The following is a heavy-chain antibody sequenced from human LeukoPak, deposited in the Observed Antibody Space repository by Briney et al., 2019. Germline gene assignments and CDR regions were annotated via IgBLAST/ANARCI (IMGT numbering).Heavy chain of an antibody. J-gene: IGHJ4*02. Sequence: GGSLRLSCAASGFTVSSNYMSWVRQAPGKGLEWVSVIYSGGSTYYADSVKGRFTISRDNSKNTLYLQMNSLRAEDTAVYYCVRDGLGTSPYDCWGQGTLVTVSS. D-gene: IGHD7-27*01. CDR1: GFTVSSNY. V-gene: IGHV3-66*01. CDR2: IYSGGST. CDR3: VRDGLGTSPYDC.